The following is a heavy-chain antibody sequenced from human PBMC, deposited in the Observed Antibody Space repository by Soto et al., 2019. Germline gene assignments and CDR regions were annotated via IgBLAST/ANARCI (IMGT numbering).Heavy chain of an antibody. V-gene: IGHV3-21*01. J-gene: IGHJ6*03. D-gene: IGHD5-12*01. CDR2: ISGSSSYI. Sequence: PWGSLRLSCAASGFTFSTYNMNWVRQAPGKGLEWVSSISGSSSYIYYADSVKGRFTISRDNAENSLYLQMNSLRAEDTAVYYCARGGYSGYSGDYYYYYMDVWGKGTTVTVSS. CDR1: GFTFSTYN. CDR3: ARGGYSGYSGDYYYYYMDV.